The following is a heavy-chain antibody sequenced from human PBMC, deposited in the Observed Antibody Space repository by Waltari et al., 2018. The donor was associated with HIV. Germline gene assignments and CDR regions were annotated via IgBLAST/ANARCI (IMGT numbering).Heavy chain of an antibody. V-gene: IGHV4-39*01. CDR2: IYYSGST. Sequence: QLQLQESGPGLVKPSETLSLTCTVSGGSISSSSYYWGWIRQPPGKGLEWIGSIYYSGSTYHNPSLKSRVTISVDTSKNQFSLKLSSVTAADTAVYYCARLSAYCGGDCFYYFDYWGQGTLVTVSS. J-gene: IGHJ4*02. CDR3: ARLSAYCGGDCFYYFDY. D-gene: IGHD2-21*02. CDR1: GGSISSSSYY.